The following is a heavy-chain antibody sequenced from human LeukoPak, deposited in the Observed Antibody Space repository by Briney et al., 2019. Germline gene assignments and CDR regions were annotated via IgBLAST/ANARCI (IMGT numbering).Heavy chain of an antibody. CDR2: INTHKGNT. CDR1: SSTFSTYG. CDR3: ATYYSGSGSFTTQFDH. Sequence: GASVKVSCKTSSSTFSTYGITWVRQAPGQGLEWMGWINTHKGNTYYAREFQDRVSMTTDASTTTAYMELRSLRSDDTAIYYCATYYSGSGSFTTQFDHWGQGTLVTVSS. D-gene: IGHD3-10*01. V-gene: IGHV1-18*04. J-gene: IGHJ4*02.